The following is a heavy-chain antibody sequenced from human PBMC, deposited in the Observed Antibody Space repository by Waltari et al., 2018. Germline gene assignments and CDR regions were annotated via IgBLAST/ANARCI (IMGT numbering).Heavy chain of an antibody. Sequence: QLQLQESGPGLVKPSETLALTCTVSGGSIPSNNHYWGSIRQPPGKGPEWIGSIYYSGSPYYNPSLQSRVTISIDTSKNQFSLKLTSVTAADTAVYFCASKRGYSGYASFISDYWGQGTLVTVSS. D-gene: IGHD5-12*01. CDR3: ASKRGYSGYASFISDY. CDR1: GGSIPSNNHY. CDR2: IYYSGSP. J-gene: IGHJ4*02. V-gene: IGHV4-39*01.